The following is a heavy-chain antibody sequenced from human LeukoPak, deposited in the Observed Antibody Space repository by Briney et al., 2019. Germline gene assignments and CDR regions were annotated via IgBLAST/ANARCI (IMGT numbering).Heavy chain of an antibody. CDR3: ARDQMAYCSSTSCYDDGMDV. D-gene: IGHD2-2*01. CDR2: INSDVSST. CDR1: GFTFSSYW. J-gene: IGHJ6*04. V-gene: IGHV3-74*01. Sequence: GGSLRLSCAASGFTFSSYWMHWVRQAPGKGLVWVSRINSDVSSTSYADSVKGRFTISRDNAKNTLYLQMNSLRAEDTAVYYCARDQMAYCSSTSCYDDGMDVWGKGTTVTVSS.